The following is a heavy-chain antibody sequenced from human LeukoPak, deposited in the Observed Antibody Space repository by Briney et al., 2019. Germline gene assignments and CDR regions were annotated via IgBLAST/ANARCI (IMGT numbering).Heavy chain of an antibody. V-gene: IGHV3-74*01. J-gene: IGHJ4*02. D-gene: IGHD3-10*02. Sequence: GGSLRLSCAASGLSFSSSWMHWFRQGPEKGLVWVSRITSDGRTTIYADSVKGRFSISRDNSKNTLYLQMNSLRAEDTAVYYCARDRYYVPDYWGQGTLVTVSS. CDR3: ARDRYYVPDY. CDR2: ITSDGRTT. CDR1: GLSFSSSW.